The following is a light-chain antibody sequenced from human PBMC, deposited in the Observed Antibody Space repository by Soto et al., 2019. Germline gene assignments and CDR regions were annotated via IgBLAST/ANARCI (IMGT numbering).Light chain of an antibody. J-gene: IGLJ1*01. CDR2: DVS. CDR1: SSDVGGYNY. CDR3: SSYTSSSILH. Sequence: QSALTQPASVSGSPGQSITISCTGTSSDVGGYNYVSWYQQHPGKAPKLMIYDVSNRPSGVSNRFSGSKSGNTASLTISGLQAEDEADYYCSSYTSSSILHFGTGTKVTVL. V-gene: IGLV2-14*01.